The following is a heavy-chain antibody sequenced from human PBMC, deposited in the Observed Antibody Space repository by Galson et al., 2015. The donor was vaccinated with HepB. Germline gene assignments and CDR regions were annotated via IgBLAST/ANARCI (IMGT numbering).Heavy chain of an antibody. V-gene: IGHV3-7*03. CDR2: IKQDGSEK. CDR3: ASYYYDISAFDI. J-gene: IGHJ3*02. D-gene: IGHD3-22*01. Sequence: LRLSCAASGFTFSSYWMSWVRQAPGKGLEWVANIKQDGSEKYYVDSVKGRFTISRDNAKNSLYLQMNSLRAEDTAVYYCASYYYDISAFDIWGQGTMVTVSS. CDR1: GFTFSSYW.